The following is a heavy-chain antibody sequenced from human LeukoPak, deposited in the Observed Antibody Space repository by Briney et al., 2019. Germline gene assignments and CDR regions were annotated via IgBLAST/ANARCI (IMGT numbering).Heavy chain of an antibody. CDR1: GYTFTGYY. Sequence: ATVKVSCKASGYTFTGYYMHWVRQAPGQGLEWMGWINPNSGGTNYAQKFQGRVTMTRDTSISTAYMELSRLRSDDTAVYYCARVVRDSRKVFDYWGQGTLVTVSS. V-gene: IGHV1-2*02. CDR3: ARVVRDSRKVFDY. J-gene: IGHJ4*02. CDR2: INPNSGGT. D-gene: IGHD3-22*01.